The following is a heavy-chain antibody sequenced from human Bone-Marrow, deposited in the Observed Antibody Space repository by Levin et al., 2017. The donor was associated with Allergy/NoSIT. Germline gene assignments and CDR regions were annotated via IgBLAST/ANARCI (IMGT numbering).Heavy chain of an antibody. CDR1: GFSFGTYT. CDR2: IRSAGTYI. CDR3: ARGGGSQKGGLDV. D-gene: IGHD3-10*01. V-gene: IGHV3-21*01. J-gene: IGHJ6*02. Sequence: PGESLKISCAASGFSFGTYTMHWVRQAPGKGLEWVSSIRSAGTYIHYADSVKGRFTISRDNANNSLSLEMSSLRAEDTALYYCARGGGSQKGGLDVWGQGTTVTVSS.